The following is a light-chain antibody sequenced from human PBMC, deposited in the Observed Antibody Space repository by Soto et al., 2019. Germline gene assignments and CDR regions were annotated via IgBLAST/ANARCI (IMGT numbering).Light chain of an antibody. CDR2: DVN. CDR3: TSWTTSTTMI. J-gene: IGLJ2*01. Sequence: QSVLTQPASVSGSLGQSITISCTGTSSDIGAYNYVSWYQQHPGKAPKLMIYDVNIRPSGVSNRFSGSKSGNTASLTISGLQAEDEADYYCTSWTTSTTMIFGGGTQLTVL. CDR1: SSDIGAYNY. V-gene: IGLV2-14*03.